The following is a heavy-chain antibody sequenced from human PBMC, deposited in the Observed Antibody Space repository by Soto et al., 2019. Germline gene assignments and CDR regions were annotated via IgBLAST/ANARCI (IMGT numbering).Heavy chain of an antibody. CDR1: AGTLSSYA. V-gene: IGHV1-69*06. Sequence: SAKLSCKAYAGTLSSYAISWGRQAPGQGVEWMGGIIPIFGTANYAQKFQGRVMITADKSTSTAYMALSSRRYEDTAVYYCARAVRATIVVVIPYGMDVWGQGTTVTVSS. J-gene: IGHJ6*02. CDR2: IIPIFGTA. CDR3: ARAVRATIVVVIPYGMDV. D-gene: IGHD3-22*01.